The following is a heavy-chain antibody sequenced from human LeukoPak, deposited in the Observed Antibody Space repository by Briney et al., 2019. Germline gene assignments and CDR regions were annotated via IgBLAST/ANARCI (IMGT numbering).Heavy chain of an antibody. J-gene: IGHJ1*01. Sequence: GGSLRLSCAASGFTFRSYWMHWVRQAQGPGLVLDSSIKSDGSTNYADNVKGRFTISRDNAKNAVSLQMNSLRVEDTGVYYCARAPSEIGGYYPEYFRHWGQGTLVTVSS. CDR1: GFTFRSYW. V-gene: IGHV3-74*01. CDR3: ARAPSEIGGYYPEYFRH. D-gene: IGHD3-22*01. CDR2: IKSDGST.